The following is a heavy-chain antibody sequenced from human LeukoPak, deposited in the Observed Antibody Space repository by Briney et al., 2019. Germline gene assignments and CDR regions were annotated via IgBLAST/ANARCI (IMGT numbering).Heavy chain of an antibody. D-gene: IGHD3-3*01. CDR2: ISSSSSSYI. V-gene: IGHV3-21*01. J-gene: IGHJ6*02. CDR3: ARELDTTNYDFWSGYYYYGMDV. Sequence: PGGSLRLSCAASGFTFSSYSMNWVRQAPGKGLEWVSSISSSSSSYIYYADSVKGRFTISRDNAKNSLYLQMNSLRAEDTAAYYCARELDTTNYDFWSGYYYYGMDVWGQGTTVTVSS. CDR1: GFTFSSYS.